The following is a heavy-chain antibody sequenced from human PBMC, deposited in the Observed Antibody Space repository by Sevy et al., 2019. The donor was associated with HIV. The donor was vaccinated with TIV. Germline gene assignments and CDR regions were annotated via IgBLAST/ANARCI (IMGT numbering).Heavy chain of an antibody. Sequence: SETLSLTCTVSGGSISSSSYYWGWIRQPPGKGLVWIGSIYYSGSTYYNPSLKSRVTISVDTSKNQFSLKLSSVTAADTAVYYCARAYSSPHFDYWGQGTLVTVSS. CDR3: ARAYSSPHFDY. V-gene: IGHV4-39*01. J-gene: IGHJ4*02. D-gene: IGHD6-13*01. CDR2: IYYSGST. CDR1: GGSISSSSYY.